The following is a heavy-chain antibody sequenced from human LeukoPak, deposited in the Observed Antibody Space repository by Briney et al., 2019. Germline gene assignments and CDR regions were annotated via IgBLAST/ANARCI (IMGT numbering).Heavy chain of an antibody. CDR1: GFTFNSYA. CDR3: VSLVVVTASFDY. D-gene: IGHD2-21*02. V-gene: IGHV3-23*01. Sequence: PGGSLRLSCAASGFTFNSYAMSWLRQAPGKGLEWVSAISGSGGSTYYADSVKGRFTISRDNSKNTLYLQMNSLRAEDTAVYYCVSLVVVTASFDYWGQGTLVPVSS. J-gene: IGHJ4*02. CDR2: ISGSGGST.